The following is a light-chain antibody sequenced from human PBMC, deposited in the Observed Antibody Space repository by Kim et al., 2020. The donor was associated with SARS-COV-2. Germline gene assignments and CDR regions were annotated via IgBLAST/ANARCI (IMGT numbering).Light chain of an antibody. CDR3: QSARI. V-gene: IGLV3-25*03. Sequence: SYELTQPPSVSVSPGQTARITCSGDALPKQYAYWYQQKPGQAPVLVIYKDSERPSGIPERFSGSSSGTTVTLTISGVQAEDEADYYCQSARIFGTGTKVT. CDR2: KDS. CDR1: ALPKQY. J-gene: IGLJ1*01.